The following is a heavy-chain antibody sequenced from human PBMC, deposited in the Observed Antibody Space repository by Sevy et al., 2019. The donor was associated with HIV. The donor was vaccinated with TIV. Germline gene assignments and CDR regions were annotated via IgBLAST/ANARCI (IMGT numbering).Heavy chain of an antibody. V-gene: IGHV1-24*01. CDR1: GYTLNKLS. CDR3: AATKDYYESSGPPFDY. J-gene: IGHJ4*02. CDR2: FDPEDGET. D-gene: IGHD3-22*01. Sequence: ASVKVSCKVSGYTLNKLSMHWARQAPGKGLEWMGSFDPEDGETFYAQKFQGRVTMTEDTSTDTAYMELSSLRSEDTAVYYCAATKDYYESSGPPFDYWGQGTLVTVSS.